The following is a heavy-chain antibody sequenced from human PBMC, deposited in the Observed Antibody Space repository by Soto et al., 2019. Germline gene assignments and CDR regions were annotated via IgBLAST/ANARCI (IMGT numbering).Heavy chain of an antibody. CDR1: GFTFSSYA. D-gene: IGHD6-13*01. V-gene: IGHV3-30-3*01. CDR2: ISYDGSNK. J-gene: IGHJ6*02. CDR3: ASNRGYSSSWSHYYYYYGMDV. Sequence: QPGGALRLSCAASGFTFSSYAMHWVRQAPGKGLEWVAVISYDGSNKYYADSVKGRFTISRDNSKNTLYLQMNSLRAEDTAVYYCASNRGYSSSWSHYYYYYGMDVWGQGTTVTVSS.